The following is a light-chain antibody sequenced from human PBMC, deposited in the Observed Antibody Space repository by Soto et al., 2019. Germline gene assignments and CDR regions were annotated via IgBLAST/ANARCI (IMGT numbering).Light chain of an antibody. J-gene: IGKJ1*01. Sequence: EIVMTQSPATLSVSPGERATLSCRASQSVSSNLAWYHQKPGQAPRLLIYGASTRATGIPARFSGSGSGTECNLTLSRLQSEDFAVYYFQQYNNWPPWTFGQGTKVEIK. CDR1: QSVSSN. V-gene: IGKV3-15*01. CDR3: QQYNNWPPWT. CDR2: GAS.